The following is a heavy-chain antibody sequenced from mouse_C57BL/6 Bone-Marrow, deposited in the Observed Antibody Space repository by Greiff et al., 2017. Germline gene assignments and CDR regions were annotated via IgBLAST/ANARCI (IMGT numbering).Heavy chain of an antibody. CDR3: ARKGLRLLSEDWFAY. J-gene: IGHJ3*01. Sequence: VKLMESGAELAKPGASVKLSCKASGYTFTSYWMHWVKQRPGQGLEWIGYINPSSGYTKYNQKFKDKATFTADTSSNTAYMQLSSLTTEDSAIYYGARKGLRLLSEDWFAYWGQGTLVTVSA. V-gene: IGHV1-7*01. D-gene: IGHD2-10*01. CDR2: INPSSGYT. CDR1: GYTFTSYW.